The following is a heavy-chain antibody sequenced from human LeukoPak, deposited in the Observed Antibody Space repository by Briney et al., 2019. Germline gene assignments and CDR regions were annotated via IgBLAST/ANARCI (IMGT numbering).Heavy chain of an antibody. CDR1: GGTFSSYA. V-gene: IGHV1-69*04. J-gene: IGHJ6*02. D-gene: IGHD6-25*01. Sequence: ASVKVSCKASGGTFSSYAISWVRQAPGQGLEWMGRIIPILGIANYAQKFQGRVTITADKSTSTAYMELSSLRSEDTAVYYCARGGSHYGMDVWGQGTTVTVSS. CDR3: ARGGSHYGMDV. CDR2: IIPILGIA.